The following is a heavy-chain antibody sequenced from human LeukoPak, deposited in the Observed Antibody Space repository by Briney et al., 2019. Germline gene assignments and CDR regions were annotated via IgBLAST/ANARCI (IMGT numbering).Heavy chain of an antibody. CDR3: ARDRDGYTDDY. J-gene: IGHJ4*02. CDR2: IYYSGST. D-gene: IGHD5-24*01. Sequence: SETLSLTCTVSGGSISSYYWSWIRQPPEKGLEWIGYIYYSGSTNYNPSLKSRVTISVDTSKNQFSLKLSSVTAADTAVYYCARDRDGYTDDYWGQGTLVTVSS. CDR1: GGSISSYY. V-gene: IGHV4-59*01.